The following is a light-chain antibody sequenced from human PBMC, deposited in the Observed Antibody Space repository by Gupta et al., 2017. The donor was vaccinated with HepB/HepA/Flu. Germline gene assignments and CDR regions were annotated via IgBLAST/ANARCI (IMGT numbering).Light chain of an antibody. V-gene: IGLV4-69*01. Sequence: QLVLPQSPSASASLGASVKLTCTLSSGHNNYAIAWHQQQPEKGPRYLMKLNSDGSHSKGDGIPDRFSGSSSGAERYITISSLQSEDEADYYCQTWGTGIQVFGGGTKLAVL. J-gene: IGLJ3*02. CDR1: SGHNNYA. CDR2: LNSDGSH. CDR3: QTWGTGIQV.